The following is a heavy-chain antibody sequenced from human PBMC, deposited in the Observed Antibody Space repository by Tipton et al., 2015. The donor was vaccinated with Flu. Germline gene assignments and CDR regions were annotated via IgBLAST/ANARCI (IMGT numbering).Heavy chain of an antibody. CDR2: IYYSGNT. V-gene: IGHV4-39*07. CDR3: ARGSGSGTDVTFYF. CDR1: GGSISSVTYY. D-gene: IGHD3-10*01. J-gene: IGHJ4*02. Sequence: TLSLTCTVSGGSISSVTYYWGWIRQSPGKGLEWIGNIYYSGNTKYNPSLKSRVTMSVDTSKNQFSLKLSSVTAADTAVYYCARGSGSGTDVTFYFWGQGTLVTVSS.